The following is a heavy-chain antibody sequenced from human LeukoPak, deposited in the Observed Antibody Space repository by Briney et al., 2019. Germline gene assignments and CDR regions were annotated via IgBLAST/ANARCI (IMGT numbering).Heavy chain of an antibody. CDR3: TLALYTTYYYDSSGYYPPPDY. CDR2: IRSKAYGGTT. J-gene: IGHJ4*02. Sequence: PGGSLRLSCTASGFTFGDYAMCWFRQAPGKGLEWVGFIRSKAYGGTTEYAASVKGRFTISRDDSKSIAHLQMNSLKTEDTAVYCCTLALYTTYYYDSSGYYPPPDYWGQGTLVTVSS. V-gene: IGHV3-49*03. CDR1: GFTFGDYA. D-gene: IGHD3-22*01.